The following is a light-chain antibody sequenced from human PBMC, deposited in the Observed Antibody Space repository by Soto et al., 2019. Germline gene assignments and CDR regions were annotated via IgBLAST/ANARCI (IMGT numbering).Light chain of an antibody. J-gene: IGKJ1*01. Sequence: EIVMTQSPATLSVSPGESATLSCRASQSVSSHFAWYQQKAGHAPRLLIYGASTRATGIPARLSGSGSGTEFTLTISSLQSEDSAVYYCQQYSIWRTFGPGTKVEI. CDR3: QQYSIWRT. CDR2: GAS. V-gene: IGKV3-15*01. CDR1: QSVSSH.